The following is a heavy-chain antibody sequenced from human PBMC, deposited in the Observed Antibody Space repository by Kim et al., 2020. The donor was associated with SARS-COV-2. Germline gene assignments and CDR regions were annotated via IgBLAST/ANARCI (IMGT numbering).Heavy chain of an antibody. CDR1: GFTFSSYW. CDR3: ARGSIAWNGVDY. V-gene: IGHV3-74*01. Sequence: GGSLRLSCAASGFTFSSYWMHWVRQVPGKGLVWVSRVDINARSTRYADSVKGRSTISRDDAKNTLYLQMNSLRADDTAVYYCARGSIAWNGVDYWGRGT. CDR2: VDINARST. J-gene: IGHJ4*02. D-gene: IGHD2-8*01.